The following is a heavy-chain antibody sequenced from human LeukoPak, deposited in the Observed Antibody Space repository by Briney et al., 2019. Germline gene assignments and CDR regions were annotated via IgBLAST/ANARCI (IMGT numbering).Heavy chain of an antibody. CDR2: ISGSGGST. V-gene: IGHV3-23*01. Sequence: GGSLRLSCAASGFTFSSYAMSWVRQAPGKGLEWVSAISGSGGSTYYADSVKGRFTISRDNSKNTLYLQMNSLRAEGTAVYYCARSSPYYYDSSGYSEDAFDIWGQGTMVTVSS. J-gene: IGHJ3*02. CDR3: ARSSPYYYDSSGYSEDAFDI. CDR1: GFTFSSYA. D-gene: IGHD3-22*01.